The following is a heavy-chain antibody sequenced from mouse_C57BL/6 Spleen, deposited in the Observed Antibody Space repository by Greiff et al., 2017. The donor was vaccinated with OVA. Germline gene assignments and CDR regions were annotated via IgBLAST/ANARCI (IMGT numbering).Heavy chain of an antibody. CDR3: ARTGREGPWFAY. CDR2: ISGGGGNT. CDR1: GFTFSSYT. V-gene: IGHV5-9*01. Sequence: EVMLVESGGGLVKPGGSLKLSCAASGFTFSSYTMSWVRQTPEKRLEWVATISGGGGNTYYPDSVKGRFTISRDNAKNTLYLQMSSLRSEDTALYYCARTGREGPWFAYWGQGTLVTVSA. J-gene: IGHJ3*01. D-gene: IGHD3-3*01.